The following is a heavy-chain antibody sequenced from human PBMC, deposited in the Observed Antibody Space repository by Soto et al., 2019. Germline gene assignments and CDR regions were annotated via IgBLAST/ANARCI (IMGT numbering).Heavy chain of an antibody. CDR1: GYTFTSYG. V-gene: IGHV1-18*01. J-gene: IGHJ4*02. Sequence: QVQLVQSGGEVKQPGASVKVSCKTSGYTFTSYGISWVRQAPGQGLEWMGWISGYNGDTKYVQKFQGRVTLITDTSTNTAYMGVRSLRSDDTAVYYCARDWVGDLAYWGQGTLVTVSS. CDR3: ARDWVGDLAY. CDR2: ISGYNGDT. D-gene: IGHD4-17*01.